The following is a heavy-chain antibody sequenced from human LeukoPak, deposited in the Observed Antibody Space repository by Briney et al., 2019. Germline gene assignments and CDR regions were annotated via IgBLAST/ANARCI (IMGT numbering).Heavy chain of an antibody. CDR3: ARIVRYDFWSGYYEVRYYMDV. CDR2: ISAYNGNT. CDR1: GYTFTSYG. J-gene: IGHJ6*03. Sequence: ASVKVSCKASGYTFTSYGISWVRQAPGQGLEWMGWISAYNGNTNYAQKLQGRVTMTTDTSTSTAYMELRSLRSDDTAVYYCARIVRYDFWSGYYEVRYYMDVWGKGTTVTVSS. D-gene: IGHD3-3*01. V-gene: IGHV1-18*01.